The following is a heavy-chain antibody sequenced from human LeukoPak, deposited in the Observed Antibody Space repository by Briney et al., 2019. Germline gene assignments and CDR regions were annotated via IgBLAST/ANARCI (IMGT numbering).Heavy chain of an antibody. V-gene: IGHV6-1*01. D-gene: IGHD1-14*01. CDR3: AGCWPGACDWFAP. Sequence: SQTLSLTCAFSGDSVSSNTAAWNWIRQSPWRGLEWLGRTYNRSNWYSAYAASVNSRITIHPDISTNHLSLQLGSVTPADTAVYYCAGCWPGACDWFAPWGQGTPVTVSS. CDR2: TYNRSNWYS. CDR1: GDSVSSNTAA. J-gene: IGHJ5*02.